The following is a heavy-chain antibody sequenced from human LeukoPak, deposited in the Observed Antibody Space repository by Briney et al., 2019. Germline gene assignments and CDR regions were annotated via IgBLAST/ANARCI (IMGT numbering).Heavy chain of an antibody. D-gene: IGHD3-22*01. CDR1: GFTFSSYA. J-gene: IGHJ4*02. CDR3: TRIITGRTFDS. Sequence: PGGSLRLSCAASGFTFSSYAMSWVRQAPGKGLECVGFIRSQASGGTTEYAPSVKGRFTISRDNSKRIAYLQMNSVWTEDTAVYYCTRIITGRTFDSWGQGTLVTVST. V-gene: IGHV3-49*04. CDR2: IRSQASGGTT.